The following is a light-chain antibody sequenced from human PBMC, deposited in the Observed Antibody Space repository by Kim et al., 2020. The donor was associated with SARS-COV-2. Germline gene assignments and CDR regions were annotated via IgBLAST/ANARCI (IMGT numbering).Light chain of an antibody. CDR2: DNN. V-gene: IGLV1-51*01. J-gene: IGLJ2*01. CDR1: SSTMGDNY. CDR3: GTWDNGLSAVV. Sequence: GQKGPISCSGHSSTMGDNYVSWYQQFPGTVPKPLIYDNNKRPSGIPDRFSGSKSGTSATLGITGLQTGDEADFYCGTWDNGLSAVVFGGGTQLTVL.